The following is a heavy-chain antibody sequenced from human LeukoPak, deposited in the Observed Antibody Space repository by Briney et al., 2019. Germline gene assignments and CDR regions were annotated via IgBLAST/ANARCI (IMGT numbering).Heavy chain of an antibody. CDR3: ARGPTYQPIDF. V-gene: IGHV4-39*02. Sequence: PSETPSLTCTVSGGSISSSNYYWGWIRQPPGKGLEWIASIHYSETTYYNPSLKSRVTISVDTSKNHFSLKLSSVTAADTAVYYCARGPTYQPIDFWGQGTLVTVSS. CDR2: IHYSETT. J-gene: IGHJ4*02. CDR1: GGSISSSNYY. D-gene: IGHD2-2*01.